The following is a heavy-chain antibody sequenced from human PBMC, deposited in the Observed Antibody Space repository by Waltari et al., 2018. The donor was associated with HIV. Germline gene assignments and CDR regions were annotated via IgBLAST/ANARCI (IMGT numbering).Heavy chain of an antibody. CDR3: ASRSVAGDWYFDL. CDR2: IYHSGAT. CDR1: GYSISSAHY. D-gene: IGHD6-19*01. J-gene: IGHJ2*01. Sequence: QVQLQESGPGLVKPSETLSLTCAVSGYSISSAHYWAWIRQPPGKGREWIGNIYHSGATYYNPSLKSRVTISVDTSKNQFSLKVRSVTAADTAVYYCASRSVAGDWYFDLWGRGTLVTVSS. V-gene: IGHV4-38-2*01.